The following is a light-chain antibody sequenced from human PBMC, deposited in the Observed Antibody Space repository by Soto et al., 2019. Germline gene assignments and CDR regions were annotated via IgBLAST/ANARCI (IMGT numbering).Light chain of an antibody. J-gene: IGLJ1*01. V-gene: IGLV2-14*01. CDR1: SSEVGGYNY. CDR3: SSXTXXSTXDV. CDR2: DVS. Sequence: QSVLTQPASVSGSPGQSITISCTGTSSEVGGYNYVSWYQQHPGKAPKLMIYDVSNRPSGVSNRFSGSKSGNTASLTISGLQALDEXDYYCSSXTXXSTXDVFGXGTK.